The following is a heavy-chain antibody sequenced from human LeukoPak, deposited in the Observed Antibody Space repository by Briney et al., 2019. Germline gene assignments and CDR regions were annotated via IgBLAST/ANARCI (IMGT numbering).Heavy chain of an antibody. Sequence: GGSLRLSCAASGFTFSNAWMSWVRQAPGKGLEWVGRIKSKTDGGTTDYAAPVKGRFTISRDDSKNTLYLQMNSLKTEDTAVYYCTTGLITMIVVAWGYWGQGTLVTVSS. CDR2: IKSKTDGGTT. CDR3: TTGLITMIVVAWGY. CDR1: GFTFSNAW. V-gene: IGHV3-15*01. D-gene: IGHD3-22*01. J-gene: IGHJ4*02.